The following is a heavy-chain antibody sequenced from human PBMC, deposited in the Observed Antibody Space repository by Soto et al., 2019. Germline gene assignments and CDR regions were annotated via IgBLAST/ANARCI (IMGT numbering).Heavy chain of an antibody. CDR1: GFTFSSYG. V-gene: IGHV3-33*01. D-gene: IGHD7-27*01. Sequence: PGGSLRLSCAASGFTFSSYGMHWVRQAPGKGLEWVAVLWYDGSNKYYGDSVKGRFTISRDNSKNTLDLQMNSLTAEDTAVYYCARGVGNYYYAMDVWGQGTTVTVSS. J-gene: IGHJ6*02. CDR2: LWYDGSNK. CDR3: ARGVGNYYYAMDV.